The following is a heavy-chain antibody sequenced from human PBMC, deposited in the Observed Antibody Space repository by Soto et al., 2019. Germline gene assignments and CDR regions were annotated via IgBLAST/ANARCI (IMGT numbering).Heavy chain of an antibody. CDR1: GFTFDDYA. CDR2: ISWNSGSI. V-gene: IGHV3-9*01. Sequence: PGGSLRLSCAASGFTFDDYAMHWVRQAPGKGLEWVSGISWNSGSIGYADSVKGRFTISRDNAKNSLYLQMNSLRAEDTALYYCAKDMGGYCSSTSCHSTPFDIWGQGTMVTLSS. D-gene: IGHD2-2*01. CDR3: AKDMGGYCSSTSCHSTPFDI. J-gene: IGHJ3*02.